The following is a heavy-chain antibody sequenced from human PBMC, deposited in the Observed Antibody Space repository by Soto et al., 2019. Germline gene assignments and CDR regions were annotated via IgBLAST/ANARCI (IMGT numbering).Heavy chain of an antibody. CDR1: GGSISSYY. CDR3: ARSSVAGAGYFQH. Sequence: SETLSLTCTVSGGSISSYYWSWIRQPPGKGLEWIGYIYYSGSTYYNPSLRSRVTISADTSKNQFSLKLSSVTVADTAVYYCARSSVAGAGYFQHWGQGTQVTVSS. CDR2: IYYSGST. D-gene: IGHD6-19*01. V-gene: IGHV4-59*06. J-gene: IGHJ1*01.